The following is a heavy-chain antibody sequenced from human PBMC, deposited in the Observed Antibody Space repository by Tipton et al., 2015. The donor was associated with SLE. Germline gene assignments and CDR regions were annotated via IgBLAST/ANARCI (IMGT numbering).Heavy chain of an antibody. CDR3: ARDVSGNLAD. J-gene: IGHJ4*02. CDR2: IKSDGSYT. CDR1: GFTFSSYG. D-gene: IGHD4-23*01. V-gene: IGHV3-74*03. Sequence: GSLRLSCAASGFTFSSYGIHWVRQAPGKGLVWVSRIKSDGSYTTYADSVRGRFTIFRDNAKSTLYLQMSSLRAEDTAVYYCARDVSGNLADWGQGTLVTVSS.